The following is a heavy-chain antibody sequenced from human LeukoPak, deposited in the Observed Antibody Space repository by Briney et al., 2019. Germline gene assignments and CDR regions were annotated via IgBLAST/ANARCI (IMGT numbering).Heavy chain of an antibody. CDR2: ISVYNGNT. CDR3: AREYGSGSTYYMDV. V-gene: IGHV1-18*01. J-gene: IGHJ6*03. D-gene: IGHD3-10*01. Sequence: GASVKVSCKASGYTFTSYGISWVRQAPGQGLEWMGWISVYNGNTNYAQKLQGRVTMTTDTSTSTAYMELRSLRSDDTAVYYCAREYGSGSTYYMDVWGKGTTVTVSS. CDR1: GYTFTSYG.